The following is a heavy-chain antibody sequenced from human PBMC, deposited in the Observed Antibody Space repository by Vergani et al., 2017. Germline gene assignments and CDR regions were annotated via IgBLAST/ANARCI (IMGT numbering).Heavy chain of an antibody. CDR1: GFIFSNFW. CDR3: AKEGPTTDGELDY. J-gene: IGHJ4*02. CDR2: IKQDGSET. D-gene: IGHD4-17*01. Sequence: EVQLVESGGGLVQSGGSLRLSCAASGFIFSNFWMTWVRQAPGKGLEWVGDIKQDGSETYYVDSVKGRFTISRDNARDSLYLQMNSLRTEDTALYYCAKEGPTTDGELDYWGQGTLVTVSS. V-gene: IGHV3-7*03.